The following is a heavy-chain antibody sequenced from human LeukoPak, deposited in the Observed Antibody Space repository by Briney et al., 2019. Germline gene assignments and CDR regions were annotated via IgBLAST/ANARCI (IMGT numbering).Heavy chain of an antibody. CDR2: ISGTGGST. J-gene: IGHJ5*02. CDR3: ARAKWVGTTDNWFDP. Sequence: GGSLRLPCAASGFTFSTYAMTWVRQAPGKGLKWVSLISGTGGSTYYADSVKGRFTISRDNSKNTLYLQMNSLRAEDTAVYYCARAKWVGTTDNWFDPWGQGTLVTVSS. V-gene: IGHV3-23*01. CDR1: GFTFSTYA. D-gene: IGHD1-1*01.